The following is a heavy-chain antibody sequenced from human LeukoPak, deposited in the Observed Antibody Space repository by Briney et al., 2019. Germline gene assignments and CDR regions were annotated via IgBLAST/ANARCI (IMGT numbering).Heavy chain of an antibody. CDR1: GYTFSSYA. V-gene: IGHV1-18*01. CDR3: ARVRSLDNDFWNDHFSVNWFDP. CDR2: ITGYNDKT. D-gene: IGHD3/OR15-3a*01. J-gene: IGHJ5*02. Sequence: GASVKVSCKTSGYTFSSYAVTWVRQAPGQGLEWLGWITGYNDKTKIAEGFQGRVSMTRDTSTSTAYLVLGGLRSDDTAVYYCARVRSLDNDFWNDHFSVNWFDPWGQGTLVTVSS.